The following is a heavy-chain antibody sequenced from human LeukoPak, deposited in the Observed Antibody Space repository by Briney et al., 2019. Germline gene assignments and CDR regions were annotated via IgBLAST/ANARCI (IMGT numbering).Heavy chain of an antibody. Sequence: GGSLRLSCAASGFTFSSYGMHWVRQAPGKGLEWVAVIWYDGSNKYYADSVRGRFTISRDNSKNTLYLQMNSLRAEDTAVYYCARDHSSGWYSDYFDYWGQGTLVTVSS. CDR2: IWYDGSNK. D-gene: IGHD6-19*01. CDR1: GFTFSSYG. CDR3: ARDHSSGWYSDYFDY. V-gene: IGHV3-33*01. J-gene: IGHJ4*02.